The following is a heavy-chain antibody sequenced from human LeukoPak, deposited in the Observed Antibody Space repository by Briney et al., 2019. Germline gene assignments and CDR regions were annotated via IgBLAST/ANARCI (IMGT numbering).Heavy chain of an antibody. V-gene: IGHV3-30*02. J-gene: IGHJ6*03. CDR2: IRYDGSNK. D-gene: IGHD3-10*01. Sequence: GGSLRLSCAASGFTFSSYGMHWVRQAPGKGLEWVAFIRYDGSNKYYADSVKGRFTISRDNSKNTLYLQMNSQRAEDTAVYYCAKGKGLSMVRGWSYMDVWGKGTTVTVSS. CDR3: AKGKGLSMVRGWSYMDV. CDR1: GFTFSSYG.